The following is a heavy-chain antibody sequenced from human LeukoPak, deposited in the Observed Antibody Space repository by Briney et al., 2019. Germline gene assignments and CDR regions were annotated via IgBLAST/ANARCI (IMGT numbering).Heavy chain of an antibody. V-gene: IGHV3-7*01. CDR1: GFTFSSYW. J-gene: IGHJ3*02. CDR3: ARSTMYYYDNSDYYYSAFDI. Sequence: PGGSLRLSCTAFGFTFSSYWMSWVRQVPGKGLEWVANIKQDGSEKYYVDSVKGRFTISRDNAKSSLFLQMKSLRAEDTAMYYCARSTMYYYDNSDYYYSAFDIWGQGTMVTVSS. D-gene: IGHD3-22*01. CDR2: IKQDGSEK.